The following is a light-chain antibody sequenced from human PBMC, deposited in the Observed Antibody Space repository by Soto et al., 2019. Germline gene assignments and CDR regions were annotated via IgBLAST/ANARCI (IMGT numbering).Light chain of an antibody. J-gene: IGKJ2*01. CDR1: QSVSSSY. CDR3: QQYGSSPPYT. CDR2: GAS. Sequence: EIVLTQSPGTLSLSPGERATLSCRASQSVSSSYLAWYQQKPGQAPRLLIYGASSRATGIPDRFSGSGSGTDFTSTISRLEPADFAVYYCQQYGSSPPYTFGQGTKLEIK. V-gene: IGKV3-20*01.